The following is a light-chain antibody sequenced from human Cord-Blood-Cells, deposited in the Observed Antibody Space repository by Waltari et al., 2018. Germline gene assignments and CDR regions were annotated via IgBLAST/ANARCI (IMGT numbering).Light chain of an antibody. CDR2: DVS. V-gene: IGLV2-14*01. CDR3: SSYTSSSTPVV. Sequence: QSALTQPASVSGSPGQSITISCTGTSSDVGGYNYVSWYQQHPGKAPKLMIYDVSNRPAGVPNRFSGSKSGNTASLTSSGLQAEDEADYYCSSYTSSSTPVVFGGGTKLTVL. CDR1: SSDVGGYNY. J-gene: IGLJ2*01.